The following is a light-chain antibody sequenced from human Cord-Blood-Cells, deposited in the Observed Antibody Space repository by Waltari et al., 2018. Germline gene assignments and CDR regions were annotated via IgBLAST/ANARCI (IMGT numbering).Light chain of an antibody. CDR2: EVS. CDR3: CSYAGSSTV. CDR1: SSDVGSYNL. Sequence: QSALTQPASVSGSPGQSITISCTGTSSDVGSYNLVSWYRQHPGKAPKLMIYEVSKRPSGVSNRFSGSKSGNTASLTISGLQAEDEADYYCCSYAGSSTVFGGGTKLTVL. J-gene: IGLJ3*02. V-gene: IGLV2-23*02.